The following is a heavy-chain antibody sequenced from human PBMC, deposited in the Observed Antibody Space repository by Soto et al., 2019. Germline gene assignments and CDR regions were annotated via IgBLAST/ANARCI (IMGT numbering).Heavy chain of an antibody. CDR2: ISGSGGST. J-gene: IGHJ1*01. V-gene: IGHV3-23*01. D-gene: IGHD6-13*01. Sequence: GGSLRLSCAASGFTFSSYAMSWVRQAPGKGLEWVSAISGSGGSTYYADSVKGRFTISRDNSKNTLYLQMNSLRAEDTAVYYCAKTEYSSSWYGSEYFQHWGQGTLVTVSS. CDR3: AKTEYSSSWYGSEYFQH. CDR1: GFTFSSYA.